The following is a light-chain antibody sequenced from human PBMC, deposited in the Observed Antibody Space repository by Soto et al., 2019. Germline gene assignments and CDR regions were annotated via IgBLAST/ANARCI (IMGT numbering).Light chain of an antibody. V-gene: IGKV3-20*01. CDR1: QAVGGTY. Sequence: EIVLTQSPGTLSLSPGERASLLCRASQAVGGTYLAWYQHKPGQAPRLLIYGASNRAAGIPDRFGGSGSGTDFTLTISRLEPEDFAVYYCQQYGSSPQITFGQGTRLEIK. CDR3: QQYGSSPQIT. J-gene: IGKJ5*01. CDR2: GAS.